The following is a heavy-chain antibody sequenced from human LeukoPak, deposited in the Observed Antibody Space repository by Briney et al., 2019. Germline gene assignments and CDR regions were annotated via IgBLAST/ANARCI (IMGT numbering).Heavy chain of an antibody. CDR1: GFTFSSYR. V-gene: IGHV3-21*01. CDR3: AKDSSSSNYYYGMDV. Sequence: PGGSLRLSCAASGFTFSSYRMNWVRQAPGKGLELVSSISSSSGYMYYADSVKGRFIISRDNAKNSLYLQMNSLRAEDTAVFYCAKDSSSSNYYYGMDVWGQGTTVTVSS. J-gene: IGHJ6*02. D-gene: IGHD6-6*01. CDR2: ISSSSGYM.